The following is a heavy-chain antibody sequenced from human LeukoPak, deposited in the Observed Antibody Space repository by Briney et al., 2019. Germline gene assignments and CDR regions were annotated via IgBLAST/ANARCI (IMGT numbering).Heavy chain of an antibody. CDR3: ARDVPQYYDFWSGYYIGYYYYYMDV. CDR2: ISAYNGNT. V-gene: IGHV1-18*01. Sequence: ASVKVSCKASGYTFTSYGISWVRQAPGQGLEWMGWISAYNGNTNYAQKLQGRVTMTTDTSTSTAYMELRSLRSDDTAVYYCARDVPQYYDFWSGYYIGYYYYYMDVWGKGTTVTVSS. D-gene: IGHD3-3*01. CDR1: GYTFTSYG. J-gene: IGHJ6*03.